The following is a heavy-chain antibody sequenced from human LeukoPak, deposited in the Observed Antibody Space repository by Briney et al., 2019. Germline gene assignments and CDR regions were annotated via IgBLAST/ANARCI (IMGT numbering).Heavy chain of an antibody. J-gene: IGHJ4*02. V-gene: IGHV3-23*01. CDR3: ARMRGYIWNNYSFDY. CDR1: GFTFSTNA. CDR2: WRGDGGTT. Sequence: PGGSLRLSCAASGFTFSTNAMSWVRQAPGKGLEWVSGWRGDGGTTRYADSVKGRFTISRDNSKNMLCLQMNSLRAEDTAIYYCARMRGYIWNNYSFDYWGQGALVTVSS. D-gene: IGHD1-1*01.